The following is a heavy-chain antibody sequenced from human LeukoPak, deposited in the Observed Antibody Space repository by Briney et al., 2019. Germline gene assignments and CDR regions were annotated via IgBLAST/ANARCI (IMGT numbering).Heavy chain of an antibody. CDR3: ARGRYCSGGSCYYYYYYMDV. CDR1: GGSISSYY. J-gene: IGHJ6*03. Sequence: PSETLSLTCTVSGGSISSYYWSWIRQPPGKGLEWIGYIHYSGSTTYNPSLKSRVTISVDTSKNQFSLKLSSVTAADTAVYYCARGRYCSGGSCYYYYYYMDVWGKGTTVTVSS. CDR2: IHYSGST. V-gene: IGHV4-59*12. D-gene: IGHD2-15*01.